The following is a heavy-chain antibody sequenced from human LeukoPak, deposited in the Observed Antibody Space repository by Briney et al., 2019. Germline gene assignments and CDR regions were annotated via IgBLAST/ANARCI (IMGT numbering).Heavy chain of an antibody. J-gene: IGHJ6*03. V-gene: IGHV1-18*01. D-gene: IGHD3-3*01. CDR1: GYTFTSYG. Sequence: ASVKVSCKASGYTFTSYGISWVRQAPGQGLEWMGWISAYNGNTNYAQKLQGRVTMTTDTSTSTAYMELRSLRSEDTAVYYCARPYYDFWSGPSRYYMDVWGKGTTVTVSS. CDR3: ARPYYDFWSGPSRYYMDV. CDR2: ISAYNGNT.